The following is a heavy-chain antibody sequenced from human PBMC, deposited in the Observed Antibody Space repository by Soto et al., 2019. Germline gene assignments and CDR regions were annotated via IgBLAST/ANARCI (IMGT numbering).Heavy chain of an antibody. CDR1: GGTFSSYA. CDR3: ARRGYYYDSSGPTEDAFDI. Sequence: SVKVSCKASGGTFSSYAISWVRQAPGQGLEWMGGIIPIFGTANYAQKFQGRVTITADESTSTAYVELSSLRSEDTAVYYCARRGYYYDSSGPTEDAFDIWGQGTMVTVSS. CDR2: IIPIFGTA. D-gene: IGHD3-22*01. V-gene: IGHV1-69*13. J-gene: IGHJ3*02.